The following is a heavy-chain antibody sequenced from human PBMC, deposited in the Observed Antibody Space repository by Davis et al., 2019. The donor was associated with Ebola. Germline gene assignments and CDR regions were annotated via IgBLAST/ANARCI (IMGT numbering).Heavy chain of an antibody. V-gene: IGHV5-51*01. CDR1: GYNFRNNW. D-gene: IGHD3-10*01. J-gene: IGHJ4*02. CDR2: IYPGDSDI. Sequence: KVSCKASGYNFRNNWIGWVRQMPGKGLEWMGIIYPGDSDIRYNPSFEGQVTISADKSTSTVYLQWTSVKASDSAMYYCARRDYYGSGSNYFDYWGQGTLVTVSS. CDR3: ARRDYYGSGSNYFDY.